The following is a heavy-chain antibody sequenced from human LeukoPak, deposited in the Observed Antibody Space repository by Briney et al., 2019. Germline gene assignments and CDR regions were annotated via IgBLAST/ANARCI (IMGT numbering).Heavy chain of an antibody. CDR3: ARDLMGATYYFQH. J-gene: IGHJ1*01. Sequence: GGSLRLSCAASGFTFSSYWMSWVRQAPGKGLEWVANIKQDGSEKNYVDSVKGRFTISRDNAKNSLYLQMNSLRAEDTAVYYCARDLMGATYYFQHWGQGTLVTVSS. CDR1: GFTFSSYW. V-gene: IGHV3-7*01. D-gene: IGHD1-26*01. CDR2: IKQDGSEK.